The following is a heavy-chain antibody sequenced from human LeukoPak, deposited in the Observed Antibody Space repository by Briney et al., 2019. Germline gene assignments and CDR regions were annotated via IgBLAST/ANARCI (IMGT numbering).Heavy chain of an antibody. D-gene: IGHD5-18*01. V-gene: IGHV1-69*04. Sequence: SVKVSCKASGGTFSSYAISWVRQAPGQGLEWMGRIIPILGIANYAQKFQGRVTITADKSTSTAYMELSSLRSEDTAVYYCARERGYSYGFIDYWGQGTLVTVSS. CDR1: GGTFSSYA. CDR2: IIPILGIA. J-gene: IGHJ4*02. CDR3: ARERGYSYGFIDY.